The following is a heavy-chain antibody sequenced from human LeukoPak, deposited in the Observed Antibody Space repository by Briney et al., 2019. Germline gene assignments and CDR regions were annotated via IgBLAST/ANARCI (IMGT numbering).Heavy chain of an antibody. CDR1: GFTFSGSA. D-gene: IGHD6-6*01. CDR2: IRSKANSYAT. J-gene: IGHJ4*02. CDR3: TTRSPEYSSSLTFDY. V-gene: IGHV3-73*01. Sequence: GGSLRLSCAASGFTFSGSAMHWVRQASGKGLEWVGRIRSKANSYATAYAASVKGRFTISRDDSKNTAYLLMNSLKTEDTAVYYCTTRSPEYSSSLTFDYWGQGTLVTVSS.